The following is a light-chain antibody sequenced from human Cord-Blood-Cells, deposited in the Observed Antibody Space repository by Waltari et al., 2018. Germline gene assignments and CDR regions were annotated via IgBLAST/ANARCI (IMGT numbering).Light chain of an antibody. CDR1: QSVSSY. V-gene: IGKV3-11*01. CDR2: DAS. J-gene: IGKJ2*01. CDR3: QQRSNWPPMYT. Sequence: EIVLIQSPATLSFSPGERATLSCRASQSVSSYLAWYQQKPGQAPRLLIYDASNRATGIPARFSGSGSGTDFTLTIISLEPEDFAVYYCQQRSNWPPMYTFGQGTKLEIK.